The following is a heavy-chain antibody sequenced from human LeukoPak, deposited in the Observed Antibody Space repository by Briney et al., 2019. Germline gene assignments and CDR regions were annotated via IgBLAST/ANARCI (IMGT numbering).Heavy chain of an antibody. CDR1: GYTFTDYY. Sequence: ASVKVSCKPSGYTFTDYYIHWVRQAPGQGLEWMGVINPSGATTTYAQKFQGRVTMARDTSTKTVYMELSSLRSEDTALYYCARDYYDSSGYFYFLYWGQGTLVTVSS. CDR3: ARDYYDSSGYFYFLY. CDR2: INPSGATT. V-gene: IGHV1-46*01. J-gene: IGHJ4*02. D-gene: IGHD3-22*01.